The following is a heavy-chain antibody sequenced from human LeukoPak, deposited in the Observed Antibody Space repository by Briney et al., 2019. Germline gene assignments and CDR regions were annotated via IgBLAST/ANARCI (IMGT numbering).Heavy chain of an antibody. Sequence: GGSLRLSCAASAFTFRTYWMSWVRQAPGKGLEWVAMIKPDGSEKYYVDSVKGLFTISRDNAKNSLYLQMTSLRAEDTAVYYCVTDVSGSLGDWGQGTLVTVSS. J-gene: IGHJ4*02. CDR1: AFTFRTYW. CDR3: VTDVSGSLGD. V-gene: IGHV3-7*05. D-gene: IGHD5-12*01. CDR2: IKPDGSEK.